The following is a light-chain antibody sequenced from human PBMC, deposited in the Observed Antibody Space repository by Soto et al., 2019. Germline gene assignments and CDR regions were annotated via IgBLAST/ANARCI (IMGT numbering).Light chain of an antibody. CDR3: CSYAGIYSYV. V-gene: IGLV2-11*01. Sequence: QSALTQPRSVSRSPGQSVTIACTGTSSDVGRYDYVSWYQQHPGEAPKLVVYDVTKRPSGVPDRFSGSKSGNTASLTISGRQAEDEPDYYCCSYAGIYSYVFGTGTKLTVL. CDR1: SSDVGRYDY. CDR2: DVT. J-gene: IGLJ1*01.